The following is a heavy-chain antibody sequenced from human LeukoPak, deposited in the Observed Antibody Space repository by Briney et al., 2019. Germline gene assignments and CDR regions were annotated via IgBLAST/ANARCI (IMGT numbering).Heavy chain of an antibody. CDR3: AREVGWYFARGPDRGEHDY. D-gene: IGHD6-19*01. Sequence: PGGSLRLSCAASGFTFSSYSMNWVRQAPGKGLEWVSSISSSSSYIYYADSVKGRFTISRDNAKNSLYLQMNSLRAEDTAVYYCAREVGWYFARGPDRGEHDYWGQGTLVTVSS. CDR1: GFTFSSYS. V-gene: IGHV3-21*01. CDR2: ISSSSSYI. J-gene: IGHJ4*02.